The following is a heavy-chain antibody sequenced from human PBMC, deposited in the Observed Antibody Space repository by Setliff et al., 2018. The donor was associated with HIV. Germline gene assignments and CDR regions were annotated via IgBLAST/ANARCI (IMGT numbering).Heavy chain of an antibody. V-gene: IGHV3-7*03. D-gene: IGHD3-16*01. CDR2: IKQDGSQK. Sequence: GGSLRLSCAASGFTFSNSWMTWVRQAPGKGLEWVANIKQDGSQKFYVDSVKGRFTISRDNAKNSVYLQMNSLRVEDTAVYYCARWPREVAEMGGAFDSWGQGTMVTVSS. CDR3: ARWPREVAEMGGAFDS. CDR1: GFTFSNSW. J-gene: IGHJ3*02.